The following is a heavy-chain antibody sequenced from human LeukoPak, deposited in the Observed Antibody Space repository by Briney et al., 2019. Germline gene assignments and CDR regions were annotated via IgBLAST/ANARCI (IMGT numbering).Heavy chain of an antibody. D-gene: IGHD3-10*01. CDR1: GGTFSSYA. CDR2: IIPILGIA. J-gene: IGHJ3*02. CDR3: ARESGTTVRGVIIHNAFDI. Sequence: SVKVSCKASGGTFSSYAISWVRQAPGQGLEWMGRIIPILGIANYAQKFQGRVTITADKSTSTAYMELSSLRSEDTAVYYCARESGTTVRGVIIHNAFDIWGQGTMVTVSS. V-gene: IGHV1-69*04.